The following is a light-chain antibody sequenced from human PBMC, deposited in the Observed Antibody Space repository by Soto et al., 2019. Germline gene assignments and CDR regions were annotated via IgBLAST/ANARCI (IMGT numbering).Light chain of an antibody. Sequence: EIVLTQSPATLSLSPGERATLSCRASQSVGSYLAWYRQKPGQAPRLLISGASNRAPGIPARFSGSGSGTEFTLTNSSLEPEDFAVYYCQQRNNWPPTWTFGQGTKVEIK. CDR1: QSVGSY. CDR2: GAS. CDR3: QQRNNWPPTWT. J-gene: IGKJ1*01. V-gene: IGKV3-11*01.